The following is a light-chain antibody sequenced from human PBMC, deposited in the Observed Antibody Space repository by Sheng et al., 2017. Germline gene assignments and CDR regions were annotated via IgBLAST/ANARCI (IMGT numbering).Light chain of an antibody. J-gene: IGKJ1*01. V-gene: IGKV1-39*01. Sequence: DIQMTQSPSSLSASVGDRVTIICQASQDINNYVNWYQQKPGKAPKLLIFDASNLETGVPSRFRGSGSGTDFTLTISSLQPEDFATYFCQQSYNPPWTFGQGTKVEIK. CDR2: DAS. CDR1: QDINNY. CDR3: QQSYNPPWT.